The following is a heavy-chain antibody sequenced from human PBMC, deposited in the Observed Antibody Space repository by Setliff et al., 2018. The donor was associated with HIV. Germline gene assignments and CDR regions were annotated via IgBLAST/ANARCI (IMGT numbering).Heavy chain of an antibody. CDR2: ISSSSSYI. V-gene: IGHV3-21*01. J-gene: IGHJ4*02. D-gene: IGHD4-17*01. CDR1: GFTFSSYS. CDR3: ARGQTSVTLQFDH. Sequence: LRLSCAASGFTFSSYSMNWVRQAPGKGLEWVSSISSSSSYIYYADSVKGRFTISRDNAKNSLYLQMNSLRAEDTAVYYCARGQTSVTLQFDHWGQGTLVTVSS.